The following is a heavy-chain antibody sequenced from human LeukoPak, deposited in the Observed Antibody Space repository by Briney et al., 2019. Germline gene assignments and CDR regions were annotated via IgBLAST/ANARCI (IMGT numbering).Heavy chain of an antibody. Sequence: GGSLRLSCAASGLTFSKYSMTWVRQAPGKGLEWVSFIDTSSTTMYYTDSVKGRFTISRDNTKNTLYLQMDSLRPEDTAVYYCAKRIVLLSEGAFDVWGQGTMVTVSS. CDR2: IDTSSTTM. CDR3: AKRIVLLSEGAFDV. J-gene: IGHJ3*01. CDR1: GLTFSKYS. V-gene: IGHV3-48*04. D-gene: IGHD2-8*01.